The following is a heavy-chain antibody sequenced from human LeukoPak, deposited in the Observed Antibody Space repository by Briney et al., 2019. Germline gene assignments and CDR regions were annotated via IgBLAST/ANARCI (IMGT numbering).Heavy chain of an antibody. D-gene: IGHD3-10*01. Sequence: SGPTLVKPTQTLTLTCSFSGFSLTTRGVGVGWIRQPPGKALEGLALIYWDNDKRYSPSLKSRLTITKDTSKNEVVLTMTNMDPVDTATYYCARRPHYYPSGWADPFDIWGQGTMVTVSS. CDR1: GFSLTTRGVG. V-gene: IGHV2-5*02. J-gene: IGHJ3*02. CDR3: ARRPHYYPSGWADPFDI. CDR2: IYWDNDK.